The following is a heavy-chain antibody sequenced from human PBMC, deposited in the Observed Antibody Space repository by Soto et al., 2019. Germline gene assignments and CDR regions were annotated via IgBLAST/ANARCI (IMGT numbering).Heavy chain of an antibody. CDR3: ARVEYSSSRFYYYYGMDV. D-gene: IGHD6-6*01. V-gene: IGHV3-74*01. CDR1: GFTFSSYW. Sequence: EVQLVESGGGLVQPGGSMRLSCAASGFTFSSYWMHWVRQAPEKGLVWVYGINSDGTSTTYADSVKGRFTISRDNAKNTLYLQMNSLRAEDTAVYYCARVEYSSSRFYYYYGMDVWGQETTVTVSS. CDR2: INSDGTST. J-gene: IGHJ6*02.